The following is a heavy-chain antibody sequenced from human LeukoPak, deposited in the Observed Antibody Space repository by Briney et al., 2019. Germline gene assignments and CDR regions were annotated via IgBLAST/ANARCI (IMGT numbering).Heavy chain of an antibody. D-gene: IGHD7-27*01. CDR1: GGTFSNYA. J-gene: IGHJ3*02. V-gene: IGHV1-69*04. CDR3: ARAPGNDAFDI. CDR2: IIPILGVA. Sequence: ASVKVSCKASGGTFSNYAISWVRQAPGQGLEWMGRIIPILGVANYAQKFQGRVSITADKSTGTAYMELSSLRSEDTAVYFCARAPGNDAFDIWGQGTTVTVSS.